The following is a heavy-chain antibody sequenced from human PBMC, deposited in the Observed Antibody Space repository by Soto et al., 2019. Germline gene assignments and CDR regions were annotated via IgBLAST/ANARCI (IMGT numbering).Heavy chain of an antibody. Sequence: EVQLVESGGGLVKPGGSLRLSCAASGFTFSSYSMNWVRQAPGKGLEWASSISSSSSYIYYADSVKGRFTISRDNAKNSLYLQMNSLRAEDTAVYYCAREGVQHGSGPYYYYGMDVWGQGTTVTVSS. CDR2: ISSSSSYI. V-gene: IGHV3-21*01. CDR3: AREGVQHGSGPYYYYGMDV. J-gene: IGHJ6*02. D-gene: IGHD3-10*01. CDR1: GFTFSSYS.